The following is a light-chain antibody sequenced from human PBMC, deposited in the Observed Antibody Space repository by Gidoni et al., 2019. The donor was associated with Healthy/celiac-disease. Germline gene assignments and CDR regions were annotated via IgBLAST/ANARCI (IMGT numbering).Light chain of an antibody. Sequence: QSALTQPASVSASPRQSITISCTGSRSDIGYYDCVSWYRQYPGNAPHMLIHKGNSRPPGVSHRLSGSKSGNTAALPISVLQTEDESDYYCCSCTERNKIIFGGGTKVTVL. CDR2: KGN. V-gene: IGLV2-14*01. J-gene: IGLJ2*01. CDR1: RSDIGYYDC. CDR3: CSCTERNKII.